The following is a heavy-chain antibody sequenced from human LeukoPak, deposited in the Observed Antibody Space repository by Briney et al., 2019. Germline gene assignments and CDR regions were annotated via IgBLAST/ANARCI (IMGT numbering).Heavy chain of an antibody. Sequence: GGSLRLSCAASGFTFSSYSMNWVRQAPGKGLEWVSSISSSSSYIYYADSVKGRFTISRDNAKNSLYLQMNSLRVEDTAVYYCAREGPYFYHTYMDVWGKGTTVTISS. CDR1: GFTFSSYS. CDR3: AREGPYFYHTYMDV. V-gene: IGHV3-21*01. CDR2: ISSSSSYI. J-gene: IGHJ6*03.